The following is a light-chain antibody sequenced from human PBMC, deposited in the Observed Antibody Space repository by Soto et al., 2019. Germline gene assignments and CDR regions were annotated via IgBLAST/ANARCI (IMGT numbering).Light chain of an antibody. CDR1: QSVRSY. Sequence: EIVLTQSPATLSVSPGERATLSCRPSQSVRSYLAWYQQKPGQAPRLLIYDASNRATGIPARFSGSGSGTDFTLTISSLEPEDFAVYYCQQRSNWPPWTFGQGTKVDIK. V-gene: IGKV3-11*01. CDR3: QQRSNWPPWT. CDR2: DAS. J-gene: IGKJ1*01.